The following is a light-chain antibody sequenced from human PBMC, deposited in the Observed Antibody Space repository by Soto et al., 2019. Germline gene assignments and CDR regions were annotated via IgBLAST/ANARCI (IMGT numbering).Light chain of an antibody. J-gene: IGLJ2*01. CDR1: SSNLGSNT. CDR2: SNN. V-gene: IGLV1-44*01. Sequence: QSVLPQPTSASGTPGQRVTISCSGSSSNLGSNTVNWYQQLPGTAPKLLIYSNNQRPSGVPDRFSGSKSGTSASLAISGLQSEDEDDYYCASWDDSLNAVVFGGGTKLTVL. CDR3: ASWDDSLNAVV.